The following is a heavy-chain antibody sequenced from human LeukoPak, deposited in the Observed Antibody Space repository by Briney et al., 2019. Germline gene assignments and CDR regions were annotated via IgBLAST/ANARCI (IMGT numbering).Heavy chain of an antibody. CDR1: GYSFSDYG. V-gene: IGHV1-18*01. CDR2: ISAYNGHT. J-gene: IGHJ4*02. D-gene: IGHD2-15*01. CDR3: AKQLGYCSDGSCYFPY. Sequence: ASVKVSCKASGYSFSDYGITWVRQAPGQGLEWMGWISAYNGHTNYAQSFKGRVTMSTDTSMSTAYMELRSLRSDDTAVYYCAKQLGYCSDGSCYFPYWGQGTLVAVSS.